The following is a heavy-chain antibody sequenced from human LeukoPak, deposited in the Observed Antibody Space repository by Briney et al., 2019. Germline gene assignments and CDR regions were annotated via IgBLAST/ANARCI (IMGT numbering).Heavy chain of an antibody. Sequence: SETLSLTCTVSGDSISSYYWSWIRQPPGKGLEWIGYIYYSGTTNYNPSLKSRVTISVDTSRNQFSLKLSSVTAADTAVYYCAKNGVGYNWFDPWGQGTLVTVSS. CDR3: AKNGVGYNWFDP. D-gene: IGHD2-8*01. J-gene: IGHJ5*02. V-gene: IGHV4-59*08. CDR2: IYYSGTT. CDR1: GDSISSYY.